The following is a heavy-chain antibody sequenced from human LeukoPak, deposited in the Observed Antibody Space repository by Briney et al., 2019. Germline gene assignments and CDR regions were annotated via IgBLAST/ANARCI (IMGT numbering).Heavy chain of an antibody. CDR3: ARAAYSSTWYSRYFDL. V-gene: IGHV3-13*01. CDR2: IGTAGEI. CDR1: GFTFSSYD. D-gene: IGHD6-13*01. Sequence: GGSLRLSCAASGFTFSSYDIHWVRQATGRVLEWVSGIGTAGEIYYPGSVKGRLTISRENAKTSCYSQMNSLRAGDTAVYYCARAAYSSTWYSRYFDLWGRGTLVTVSS. J-gene: IGHJ2*01.